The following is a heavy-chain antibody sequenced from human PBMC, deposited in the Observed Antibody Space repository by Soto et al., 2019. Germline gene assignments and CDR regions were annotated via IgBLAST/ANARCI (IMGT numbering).Heavy chain of an antibody. CDR3: ARDRLPYYDFWSGYSYEPSFDY. V-gene: IGHV3-7*03. CDR1: GFPFRGYW. D-gene: IGHD3-3*01. Sequence: GGSMRLSCAAAGFPFRGYWMSWVRQAPGKGLEWVANIKQDGSEKYYVDSVKGRFTISRDNAKNSLYLQMNSLRAEDTAVYYCARDRLPYYDFWSGYSYEPSFDYWGQGTLVTVSS. J-gene: IGHJ4*02. CDR2: IKQDGSEK.